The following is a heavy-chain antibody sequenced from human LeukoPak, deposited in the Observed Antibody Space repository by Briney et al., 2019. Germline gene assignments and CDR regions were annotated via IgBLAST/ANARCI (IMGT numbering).Heavy chain of an antibody. CDR1: GFTFSSYS. J-gene: IGHJ3*02. CDR3: ARDRGGGGMEDAFDI. Sequence: GGSLRLSCAASGFTFSSYSMNWVRQAPGKGLEWVSSISSSSSYIYYADSVKGRFTISRDNAKSSLYLQMNSLRAEDTAVYYCARDRGGGGMEDAFDIWGQGTMVTVSS. V-gene: IGHV3-21*01. CDR2: ISSSSSYI. D-gene: IGHD2-21*01.